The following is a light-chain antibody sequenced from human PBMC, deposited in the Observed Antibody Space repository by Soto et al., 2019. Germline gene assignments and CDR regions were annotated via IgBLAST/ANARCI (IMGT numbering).Light chain of an antibody. Sequence: DVQMTQSPSSLSAFVGDRVTITCRASQGIAPSLAWFQQKPGKVPKLLIYATSTLQSGVPSRFSGSGSGTEFTLTITRLQPEDVATYYCQKYNSAPLTFGGGTKVEIK. V-gene: IGKV1-27*01. CDR2: ATS. J-gene: IGKJ4*01. CDR1: QGIAPS. CDR3: QKYNSAPLT.